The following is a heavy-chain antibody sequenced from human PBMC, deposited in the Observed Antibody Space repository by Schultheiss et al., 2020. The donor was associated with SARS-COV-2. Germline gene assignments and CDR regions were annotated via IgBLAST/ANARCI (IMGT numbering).Heavy chain of an antibody. CDR3: ARDGADTWGYYYYMDV. J-gene: IGHJ6*03. Sequence: GGSLRLSCAASGFTFSSYAMSWVRQAPGKGLEWVSYISSSGSTIYYADSVKGRFTISRDNAKNSLYLQMNSLRAEDTAVYYCARDGADTWGYYYYMDVWGKGTTVTVSS. D-gene: IGHD6-25*01. CDR2: ISSSGSTI. V-gene: IGHV3-48*04. CDR1: GFTFSSYA.